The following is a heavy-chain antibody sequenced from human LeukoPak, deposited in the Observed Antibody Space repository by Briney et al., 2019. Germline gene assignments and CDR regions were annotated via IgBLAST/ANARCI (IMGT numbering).Heavy chain of an antibody. J-gene: IGHJ4*02. CDR2: ISHSGSS. Sequence: PSETLSLTCTVSGGSISSYYWSWIRQPPGKGLAWIGYISHSGSSPDNPSLKSRVTISVDTSKNQFSLNLNAVIAADTAVYYCAKSGGNSRIVSWGQGTLITVSS. D-gene: IGHD4-23*01. V-gene: IGHV4-59*01. CDR1: GGSISSYY. CDR3: AKSGGNSRIVS.